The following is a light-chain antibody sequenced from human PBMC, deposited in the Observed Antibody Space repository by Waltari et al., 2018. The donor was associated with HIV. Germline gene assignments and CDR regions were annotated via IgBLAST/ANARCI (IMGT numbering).Light chain of an antibody. CDR3: QQYYTTPLT. V-gene: IGKV4-1*01. J-gene: IGKJ1*01. CDR2: WAS. CDR1: QSVLYSSNNKNY. Sequence: DIVMTQSPDSLAVSLGERATINCKSSQSVLYSSNNKNYLAWYQQKPGQPPKLLIYWASTRESGVPDRFSGSGSGTDFTLTISSLQAEDVAVYYCQQYYTTPLTFGQGTMAEIK.